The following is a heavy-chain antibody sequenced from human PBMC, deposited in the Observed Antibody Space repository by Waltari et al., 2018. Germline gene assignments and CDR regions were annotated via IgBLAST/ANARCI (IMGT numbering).Heavy chain of an antibody. J-gene: IGHJ4*02. V-gene: IGHV4-4*02. CDR1: GASISGSSW. D-gene: IGHD2-15*01. CDR2: IYHSGPP. CDR3: ANLRVVVVAGVFTAY. Sequence: QVQLQESGPGLVKPSGTLSLTCAVSGASISGSSWWGWVRQPPGKGLEWIGEIYHSGPPNYHPSLKSRLALLVDKSKNHFSLRLRSVTAADTAVYYFANLRVVVVAGVFTAYWGQGTLFTVSS.